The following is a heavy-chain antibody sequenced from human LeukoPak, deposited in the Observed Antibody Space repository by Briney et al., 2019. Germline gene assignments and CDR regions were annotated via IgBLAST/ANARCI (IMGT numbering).Heavy chain of an antibody. J-gene: IGHJ4*02. CDR1: GFTFDDYG. CDR3: ARGSNYCSSISCHMND. Sequence: PGGSLRLSCAASGFTFDDYGMTWVRQAPGKWLEWVSGINWNGGSTGYADSVKGRFTISRDNAKNSLYLQMNSLRAEDTAVYYCARGSNYCSSISCHMNDWGQGTLVTVSS. V-gene: IGHV3-20*04. D-gene: IGHD2-2*02. CDR2: INWNGGST.